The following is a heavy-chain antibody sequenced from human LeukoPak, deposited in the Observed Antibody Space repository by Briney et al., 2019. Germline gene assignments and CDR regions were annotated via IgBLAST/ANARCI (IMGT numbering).Heavy chain of an antibody. V-gene: IGHV1-69*05. CDR1: GGTFSNYA. CDR3: ARDNSVGDTAWWFDP. CDR2: IIPIFGTA. Sequence: GASVKVSCKASGGTFSNYAISWVRQAPGQGLEWMGGIIPIFGTANYAQKFRGRLSLTRDMSTSTDYMELSSLRSEDTAVYYCARDNSVGDTAWWFDPWGQGTLVTVSS. J-gene: IGHJ5*02. D-gene: IGHD1-26*01.